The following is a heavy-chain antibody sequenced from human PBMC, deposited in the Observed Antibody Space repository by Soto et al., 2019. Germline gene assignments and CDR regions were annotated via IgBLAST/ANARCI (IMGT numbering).Heavy chain of an antibody. CDR3: ARDFVVPAALSFDP. CDR1: CYIFSNYG. D-gene: IGHD2-2*01. V-gene: IGHV1-18*01. Sequence: ASVKVSCKASCYIFSNYGISWVRQAPGQGLEWMGWINACNGNTNYSQKFQGRVTITRDTSASTAYMELSSLRSEDTAVYYCARDFVVPAALSFDPWGQGTLVTVSS. J-gene: IGHJ5*02. CDR2: INACNGNT.